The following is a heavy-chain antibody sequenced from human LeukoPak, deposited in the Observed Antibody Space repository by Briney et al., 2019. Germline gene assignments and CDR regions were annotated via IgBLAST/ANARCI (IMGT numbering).Heavy chain of an antibody. CDR3: AKDGAFDI. V-gene: IGHV3-30*18. CDR1: GFTFSSYG. Sequence: GGSLRLSCAASGFTFSSYGMHWVRQAPGKGLEWVAVISYDGSNKYYADSVKGRFTISRDNSKNTLYLQVNSLRAEDTAVYYCAKDGAFDIWGQGTMVTVSS. J-gene: IGHJ3*02. CDR2: ISYDGSNK.